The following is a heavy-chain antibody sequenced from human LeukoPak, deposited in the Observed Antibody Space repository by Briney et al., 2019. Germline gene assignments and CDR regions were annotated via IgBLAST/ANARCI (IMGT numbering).Heavy chain of an antibody. D-gene: IGHD5-18*01. J-gene: IGHJ6*02. V-gene: IGHV3-53*01. CDR3: AWLRDYYYGMDV. CDR1: GFTVSSNY. Sequence: GGSLRLSCAASGFTVSSNYMSWVRQAPGKGLEWVSVIYSGGSTYYADSVKGRFTISRDNSKNTLYLQMNSLRAEDTAVYYCAWLRDYYYGMDVWGQGTTVTVPS. CDR2: IYSGGST.